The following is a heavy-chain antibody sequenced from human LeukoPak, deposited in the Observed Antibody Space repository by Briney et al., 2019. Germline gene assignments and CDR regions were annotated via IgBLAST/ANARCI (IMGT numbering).Heavy chain of an antibody. CDR1: GGSISSGGYS. CDR2: IYHSGST. D-gene: IGHD3-16*01. Sequence: SETLSLTCAVSGGSISSGGYSWSWIRQPPGKGLEWIGYIYHSGSTYYNPSLKSRVTISVDRSKNQFSLKLSSVTAADTAVYYCARVTTFSPRLDAFDIGGQGTMVTVSS. V-gene: IGHV4-30-2*01. CDR3: ARVTTFSPRLDAFDI. J-gene: IGHJ3*02.